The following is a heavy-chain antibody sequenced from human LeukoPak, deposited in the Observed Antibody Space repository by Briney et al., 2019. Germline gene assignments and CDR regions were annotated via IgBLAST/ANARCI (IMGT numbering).Heavy chain of an antibody. J-gene: IGHJ4*02. V-gene: IGHV4-4*02. D-gene: IGHD3-10*01. CDR2: IYHSGST. CDR1: GGSISSSNW. Sequence: SGTLSLTCAVSGGSISSSNWWSWVRQPPGKGLEWIGEIYHSGSTNYNPSLKSRVTISVDESKNQFSLKLSSVTAADTAVYYCARSQGLLWFGELSFPHYFDYWGQGTLVTVSS. CDR3: ARSQGLLWFGELSFPHYFDY.